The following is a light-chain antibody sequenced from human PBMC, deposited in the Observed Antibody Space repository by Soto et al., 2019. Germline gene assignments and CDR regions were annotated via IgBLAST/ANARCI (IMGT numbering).Light chain of an antibody. Sequence: DIVMTQSPDSLAVSLGERATINCQSSQSVLYSSNNNDYLAWYQQRPGQPPKLLIYWASTRESGVPDRFSGSRSGTDFTLTISSLHAEDVAVYYCQQYSRTQSTCGQGTKLEIK. CDR1: QSVLYSSNNNDY. CDR2: WAS. V-gene: IGKV4-1*01. CDR3: QQYSRTQST. J-gene: IGKJ2*01.